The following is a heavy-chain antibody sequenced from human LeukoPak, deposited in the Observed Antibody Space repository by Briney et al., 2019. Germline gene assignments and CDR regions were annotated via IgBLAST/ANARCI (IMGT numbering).Heavy chain of an antibody. CDR3: ARDVGQLLCDY. CDR2: IYYSGST. J-gene: IGHJ4*02. V-gene: IGHV4-59*01. CDR1: GGSISSYY. Sequence: PSETLSLTCTVSGGSISSYYWSWIRQPPGKGLEWTGYIYYSGSTNYNPSLKSRVTISVDTSKNQFSLKLSSVTAADTAVYYCARDVGQLLCDYWGQGTLVTVSS. D-gene: IGHD2-2*01.